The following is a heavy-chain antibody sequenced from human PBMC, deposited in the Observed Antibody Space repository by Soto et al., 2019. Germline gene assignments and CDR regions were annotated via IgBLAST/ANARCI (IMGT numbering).Heavy chain of an antibody. J-gene: IGHJ4*02. CDR2: IDPSGSQT. D-gene: IGHD2-15*01. CDR1: GYSFTSYW. V-gene: IGHV5-10-1*01. CDR3: ARPQGFCSYTDCPPFDS. Sequence: EVQLAQSGAEVKKPGESLRISCKGSGYSFTSYWVSWVRQMPGKDLEWIGRIDPSGSQTHYNPSFQGHVSISADKSISTAYLQWSSLKASDTATYYCARPQGFCSYTDCPPFDSWGQGTLVTVSS.